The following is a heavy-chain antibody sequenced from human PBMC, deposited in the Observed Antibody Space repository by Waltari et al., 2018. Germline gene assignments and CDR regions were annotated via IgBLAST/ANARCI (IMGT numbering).Heavy chain of an antibody. V-gene: IGHV3-48*04. D-gene: IGHD3-3*01. J-gene: IGHJ3*02. CDR1: GFTPSDYP. CDR2: ISASSSKI. CDR3: ARDPSVGSTWSRALDM. Sequence: EVQLVESGGGLVQPGGSLRLSCTPSGFTPSDYPMHWVRQTPGKGLEWVSYISASSSKIQYADPMKGRFTISRENAKNSVYLQMNSLRAEDTGLYYCARDPSVGSTWSRALDMWGQGTVVTVSS.